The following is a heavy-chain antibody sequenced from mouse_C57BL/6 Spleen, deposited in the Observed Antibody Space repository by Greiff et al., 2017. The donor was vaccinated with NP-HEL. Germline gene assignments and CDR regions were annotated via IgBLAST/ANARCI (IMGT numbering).Heavy chain of an antibody. CDR1: GFTFTDYY. V-gene: IGHV7-3*01. CDR3: ASHMVTTLDY. D-gene: IGHD2-2*01. Sequence: EVQVVESGGGLVQPGGSLSLSCAASGFTFTDYYMSWVRQPPGKALEWLGFIRNKANGYTTEYSASVKGRFTISRDNSQSILYLQMNALRAEDSATYYCASHMVTTLDYWGQGTTLTVSS. CDR2: IRNKANGYTT. J-gene: IGHJ2*01.